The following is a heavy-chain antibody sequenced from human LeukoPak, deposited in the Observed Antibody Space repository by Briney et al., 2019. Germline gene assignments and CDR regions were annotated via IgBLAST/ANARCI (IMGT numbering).Heavy chain of an antibody. CDR3: ARGLFASGSYYNFFDY. CDR2: IFNGGST. CDR1: GFTVSSKY. J-gene: IGHJ4*02. V-gene: IGHV3-66*01. Sequence: GGSLRLSCAASGFTVSSKYMSWVRQAPGKGLEWVSVIFNGGSTYYADSVKGRFTISTDNSKNMLYLQMNSLRAEDTAVYYCARGLFASGSYYNFFDYWAQGTLVTVSS. D-gene: IGHD3-10*01.